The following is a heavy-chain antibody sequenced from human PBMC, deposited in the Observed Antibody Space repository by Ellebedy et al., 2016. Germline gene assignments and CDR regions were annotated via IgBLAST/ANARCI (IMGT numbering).Heavy chain of an antibody. CDR1: GYSFTSYW. D-gene: IGHD3-22*01. CDR3: ARRALIDFYDSSAYFGGQGAFDI. CDR2: IDPSDSYT. Sequence: GESLKISXKGSGYSFTSYWISWVRQMPGKGLEWMGRIDPSDSYTNYSPSFQGHVTISADKSISTASLQWSSLKASDTAMYYCARRALIDFYDSSAYFGGQGAFDIWGQGTMVTVSS. J-gene: IGHJ3*02. V-gene: IGHV5-10-1*01.